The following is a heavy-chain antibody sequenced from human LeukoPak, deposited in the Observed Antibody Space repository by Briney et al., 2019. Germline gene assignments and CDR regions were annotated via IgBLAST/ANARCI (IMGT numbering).Heavy chain of an antibody. Sequence: ASMKVSCKASGYSFVLYGISWVRQAPGQGPEWMGWISTYNGNTKYAQKFQGRVTMTTDTSTSTAYMELRSLRSDDTAVYYCARDECYGISVNVDYWGQGTLVTVSS. V-gene: IGHV1-18*01. CDR3: ARDECYGISVNVDY. CDR2: ISTYNGNT. D-gene: IGHD2-21*01. CDR1: GYSFVLYG. J-gene: IGHJ4*02.